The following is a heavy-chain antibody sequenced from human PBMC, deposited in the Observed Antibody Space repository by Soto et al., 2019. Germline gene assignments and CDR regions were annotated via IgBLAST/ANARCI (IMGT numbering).Heavy chain of an antibody. Sequence: GGSLRLSCAASGFTFSSYAMSWVRQAPGKGLEWVSAISGSGGSTYYADSVKGRFTISRDNSKNTLYLQMNSLRAEDTAVYYCAKRFQGELRERMVYGGVGYFDYWGQGTLVTVSS. CDR3: AKRFQGELRERMVYGGVGYFDY. D-gene: IGHD2-8*01. J-gene: IGHJ4*02. CDR1: GFTFSSYA. V-gene: IGHV3-23*01. CDR2: ISGSGGST.